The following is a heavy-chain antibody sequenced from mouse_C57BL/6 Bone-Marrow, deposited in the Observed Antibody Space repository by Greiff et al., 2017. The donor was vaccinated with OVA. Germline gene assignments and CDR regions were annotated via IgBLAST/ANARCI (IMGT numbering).Heavy chain of an antibody. CDR2: INPNNGGT. CDR1: GYTFTDYY. J-gene: IGHJ2*01. V-gene: IGHV1-26*01. CDR3: ARLHYYGSSPDY. Sequence: EVKLMESGPELVKPGASVKISCKASGYTFTDYYMNWVKQSHGKSLEWIGDINPNNGGTSYNQKFKGKATLTVDKSSSTAYMELRSLTSEDSAVYYCARLHYYGSSPDYWGQGTTLTVSS. D-gene: IGHD1-1*01.